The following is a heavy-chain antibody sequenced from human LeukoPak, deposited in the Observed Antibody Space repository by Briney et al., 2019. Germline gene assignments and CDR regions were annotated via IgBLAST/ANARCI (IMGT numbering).Heavy chain of an antibody. D-gene: IGHD2-15*01. V-gene: IGHV1-18*01. CDR1: GYTFTSHG. Sequence: ASVKVSCKASGYTFTSHGISWVRQAPGQGLEWMGWISTYNGDTKYTQRLQGRVTLTSDTSTDTVYMELSSLRSEDTAVYYCARAVVVPRRAGWFDPWGQGTLVTVSS. CDR2: ISTYNGDT. J-gene: IGHJ5*02. CDR3: ARAVVVPRRAGWFDP.